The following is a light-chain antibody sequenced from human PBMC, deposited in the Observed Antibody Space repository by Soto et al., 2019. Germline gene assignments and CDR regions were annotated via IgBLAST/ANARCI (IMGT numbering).Light chain of an antibody. V-gene: IGKV1-12*01. CDR1: QGIGDR. CDR3: QQAYSFPHT. CDR2: SAS. J-gene: IGKJ4*01. Sequence: DLQMTQSPSSVSASVGDRVTITCRASQGIGDRLAWYQQRPGRAPKLLIYSASSLLNGVPSRFSGSGSGTDFTLTISSLQPEDFATYLCQQAYSFPHTFGGGTKVEIK.